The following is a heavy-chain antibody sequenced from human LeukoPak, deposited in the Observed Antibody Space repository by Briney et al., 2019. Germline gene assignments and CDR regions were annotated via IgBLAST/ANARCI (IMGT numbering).Heavy chain of an antibody. Sequence: DPGGSLRLSCAASGFTFSSYAMSWVRQAPGKGLEWVSAISGSGGSTYYADSVKGRFTISRDNSKNTLYLQMNSLRAEDTAVYYCAKQGLDSRVVTAILRPKAEYFQHWGQGTLVTVSS. CDR2: ISGSGGST. D-gene: IGHD2-21*02. V-gene: IGHV3-23*01. J-gene: IGHJ1*01. CDR1: GFTFSSYA. CDR3: AKQGLDSRVVTAILRPKAEYFQH.